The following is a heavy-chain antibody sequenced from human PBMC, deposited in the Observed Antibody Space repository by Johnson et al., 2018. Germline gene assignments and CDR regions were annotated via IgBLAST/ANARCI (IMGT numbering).Heavy chain of an antibody. CDR2: INQEGSEK. J-gene: IGHJ1*01. CDR1: GFTLSSYW. D-gene: IGHD4-17*01. CDR3: ARGLYGDYGDVEYFQH. V-gene: IGHV3-7*01. Sequence: VQLQGVGGGLVEPGGSLRLSCAVSGFTLSSYWMSWVRQAPGKGLEWVANINQEGSEKYYVDSVKGRFTISRDNAKNSLYLHMNSLRAEDTAVYYCARGLYGDYGDVEYFQHWGQGTLVTVSS.